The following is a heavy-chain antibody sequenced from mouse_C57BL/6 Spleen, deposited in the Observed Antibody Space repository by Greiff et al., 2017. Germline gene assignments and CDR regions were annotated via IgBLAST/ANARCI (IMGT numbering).Heavy chain of an antibody. Sequence: QVQLQQPGAELVRPGTSVKLSCKASGYTFTSYWMHWVKQRPGQGLEWIGVIDPSDSYTNYNQKFKGKATLTVDTSSSTAYMRLSSLTSEDSAVYYCARSGPIYYDYEGADYYAMDYWGQGTSVTVSS. CDR1: GYTFTSYW. CDR2: IDPSDSYT. CDR3: ARSGPIYYDYEGADYYAMDY. J-gene: IGHJ4*01. D-gene: IGHD2-4*01. V-gene: IGHV1-59*01.